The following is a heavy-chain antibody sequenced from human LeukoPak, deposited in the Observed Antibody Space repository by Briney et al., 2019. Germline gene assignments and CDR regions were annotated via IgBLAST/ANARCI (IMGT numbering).Heavy chain of an antibody. J-gene: IGHJ4*02. D-gene: IGHD4/OR15-4a*01. Sequence: GGSLRLSCAASGFTFFNYRMSWVRQAPGKGLEWVANINLEGSQKYYVDSLKGRFTISRDNANNLLYLQMNSLRAEDTAVYYCARDVDYANPRHDYWGQGTLVTVSS. CDR2: INLEGSQK. CDR3: ARDVDYANPRHDY. CDR1: GFTFFNYR. V-gene: IGHV3-7*01.